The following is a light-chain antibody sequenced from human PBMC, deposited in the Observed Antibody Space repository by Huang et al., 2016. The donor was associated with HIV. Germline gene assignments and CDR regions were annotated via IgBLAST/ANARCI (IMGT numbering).Light chain of an antibody. J-gene: IGKJ1*01. CDR1: QAISNY. CDR3: LQHHAYPRT. CDR2: DAS. V-gene: IGKV1-17*03. Sequence: DIQMTQSPSAMSASVGDKVTITCRASQAISNYLVWFQQKPGRAPKRLIYDASSLQSGVPSRFSGSGYGTKFTLTISSLQPEDFATYYCLQHHAYPRTFGPGTKVEVK.